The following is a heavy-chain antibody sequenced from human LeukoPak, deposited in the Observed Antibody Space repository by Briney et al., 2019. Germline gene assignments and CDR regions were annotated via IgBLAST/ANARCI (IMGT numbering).Heavy chain of an antibody. CDR1: GYTFTSYA. J-gene: IGHJ6*03. CDR2: INTNTGNP. D-gene: IGHD3-22*01. Sequence: ASVTVSCTASGYTFTSYAMNWVRQAPGQGLEWMGWINTNTGNPTYAQGFTGRFVFSLDTSVSTAYLQISSLKAEDTAVYYCARDSSGPYYYYMDVWGKGTMVTVSS. V-gene: IGHV7-4-1*02. CDR3: ARDSSGPYYYYMDV.